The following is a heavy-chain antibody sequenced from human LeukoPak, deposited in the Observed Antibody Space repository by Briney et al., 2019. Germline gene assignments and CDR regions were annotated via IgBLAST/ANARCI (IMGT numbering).Heavy chain of an antibody. D-gene: IGHD3-22*01. Sequence: SETLSLTCTVSGGSISSYYWSWIRQPPGKGLEWIGYIYYSGSTNYNPSLKSRVTISVDTSKNQFSLKLGSVTAADTAVYYCARVYDSSGSDYYYMDVWGKGTTVTVSS. J-gene: IGHJ6*03. CDR2: IYYSGST. CDR3: ARVYDSSGSDYYYMDV. V-gene: IGHV4-59*01. CDR1: GGSISSYY.